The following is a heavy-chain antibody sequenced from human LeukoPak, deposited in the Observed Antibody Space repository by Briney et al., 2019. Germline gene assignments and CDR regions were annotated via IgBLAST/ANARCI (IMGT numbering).Heavy chain of an antibody. D-gene: IGHD6-19*01. V-gene: IGHV1-2*02. CDR1: GYTFTGYY. Sequence: GASVKVSCKASGYTFTGYYMHWVRQAPGQGLEWMGWINPNTGDTNYAQKFQGRVTMTRDTSSSTAYMELSRLRSDDTAMYYCARDSASSGSQGHPQRGGYYFDYWGQGTLVTVSS. CDR2: INPNTGDT. CDR3: ARDSASSGSQGHPQRGGYYFDY. J-gene: IGHJ4*02.